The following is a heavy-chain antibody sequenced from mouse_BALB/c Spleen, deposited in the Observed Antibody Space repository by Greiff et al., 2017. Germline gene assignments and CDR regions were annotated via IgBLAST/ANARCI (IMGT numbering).Heavy chain of an antibody. V-gene: IGHV5-17*02. D-gene: IGHD2-1*01. Sequence: EVKVVESGGGLVQPGGSRKLSCAASGFTFSSFGMHWVRQAPEKGLEWVAYISSGSSTIYYADTVKGRFTISRDNPKNTLFLQMTSLRSEDTAMYYCARAGNFPFDYWGQGTTLTVSS. CDR3: ARAGNFPFDY. J-gene: IGHJ2*01. CDR2: ISSGSSTI. CDR1: GFTFSSFG.